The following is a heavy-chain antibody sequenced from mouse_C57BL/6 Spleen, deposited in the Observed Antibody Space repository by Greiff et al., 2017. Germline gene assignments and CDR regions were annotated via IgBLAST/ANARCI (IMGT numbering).Heavy chain of an antibody. CDR2: IDPSDSYT. CDR1: GYTFTSYW. J-gene: IGHJ1*03. D-gene: IGHD2-1*01. V-gene: IGHV1-59*01. CDR3: ARGAGIYYGNYDWYFDV. Sequence: QVQLQQPGAELVRPGTSVKLSCKASGYTFTSYWMHWVKQRPGQGLEWIGVIDPSDSYTNYNQKFKGKATLTVDTSSSTAYMQLSSLTSEDSAVYYCARGAGIYYGNYDWYFDVWGTGTTVTVSS.